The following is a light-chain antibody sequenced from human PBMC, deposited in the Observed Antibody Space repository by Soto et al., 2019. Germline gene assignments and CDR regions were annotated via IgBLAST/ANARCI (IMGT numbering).Light chain of an antibody. Sequence: DSQMTQSPSTLSGSVGDRVTITCRASQTIRSWLAWYQQKPGKAPKLLIYKASTLKSGVPSRFSGSGSGTEFTLTISSLQPDDFATYYCQQYKSYSQAFGPGTKVDIK. CDR3: QQYKSYSQA. V-gene: IGKV1-5*03. CDR1: QTIRSW. J-gene: IGKJ1*01. CDR2: KAS.